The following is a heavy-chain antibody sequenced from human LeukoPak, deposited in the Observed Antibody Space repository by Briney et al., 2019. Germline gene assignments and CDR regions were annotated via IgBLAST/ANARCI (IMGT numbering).Heavy chain of an antibody. J-gene: IGHJ1*01. CDR2: IKSDGKT. CDR1: AFTFSSYW. V-gene: IGHV3-74*01. CDR3: ARAPSEIGGYYPEYFRH. Sequence: GGSLRLSCAASAFTFSSYWMHWVRQAPGKGLVWVSRIKSDGKTNYADSVKGRFTISRDNAKNTVSLQMNSLRAEDTGVYYCARAPSEIGGYYPEYFRHWGQGTQVTVSS. D-gene: IGHD3-22*01.